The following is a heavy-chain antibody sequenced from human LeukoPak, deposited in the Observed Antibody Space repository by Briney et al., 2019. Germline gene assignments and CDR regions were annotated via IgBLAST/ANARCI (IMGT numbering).Heavy chain of an antibody. J-gene: IGHJ6*03. D-gene: IGHD6-6*01. CDR2: ISSSSSTI. CDR3: ARGVGSSSEWDYYYYYMDV. Sequence: QPGGSLRLSCAASGFTFSSYSMNWVRQAPGKGLEWVSYISSSSSTIYYADSVKGRFTISRDNAKNSLYLQMNSLRAEDTAVYYCARGVGSSSEWDYYYYYMDVWGKGTTVTVSS. CDR1: GFTFSSYS. V-gene: IGHV3-48*01.